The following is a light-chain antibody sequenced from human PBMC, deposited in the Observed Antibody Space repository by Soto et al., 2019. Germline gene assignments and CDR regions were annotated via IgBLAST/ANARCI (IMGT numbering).Light chain of an antibody. CDR2: GAS. J-gene: IGKJ1*01. Sequence: EIVMTQSPGTLSVSPGERATLSCRASQSVSSNLAWYQQKRGQAPRLLIYGASTRATGIPARFSGSGSGTEFTLTISSLQSEDFAVYYCQHYNNWPPWTFGQGTKV. CDR3: QHYNNWPPWT. V-gene: IGKV3-15*01. CDR1: QSVSSN.